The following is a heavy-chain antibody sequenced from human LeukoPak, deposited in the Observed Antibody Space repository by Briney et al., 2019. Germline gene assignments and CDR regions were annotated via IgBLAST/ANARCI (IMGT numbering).Heavy chain of an antibody. J-gene: IGHJ6*02. CDR2: IYPGDSDT. Sequence: GESLKISCKGSGYSFTSYWIGWGRQMPGKGLEWMGIIYPGDSDTRYSPSFQGQVTISADKSISTAYLQWSSLKASDTAMYYCASGVYCSGGSCSRDWYYGMDVWGQGTTVTVSS. CDR3: ASGVYCSGGSCSRDWYYGMDV. CDR1: GYSFTSYW. D-gene: IGHD2-15*01. V-gene: IGHV5-51*01.